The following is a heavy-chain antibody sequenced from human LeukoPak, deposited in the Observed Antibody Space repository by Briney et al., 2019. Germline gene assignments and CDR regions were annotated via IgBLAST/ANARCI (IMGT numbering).Heavy chain of an antibody. Sequence: ASVKVSCKASGYTFTSYDINWVRQATGQGLEWMGWMNPNSGNTGYAQKFQGRVTMTRNTSISTAYMELSSLRSEDTAVYYCARAGRYSYGYWFDPLGQGTLVTVSS. J-gene: IGHJ5*02. CDR1: GYTFTSYD. V-gene: IGHV1-8*01. D-gene: IGHD5-18*01. CDR3: ARAGRYSYGYWFDP. CDR2: MNPNSGNT.